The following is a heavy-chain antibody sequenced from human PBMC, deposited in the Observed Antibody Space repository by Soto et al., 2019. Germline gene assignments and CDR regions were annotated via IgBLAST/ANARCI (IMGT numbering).Heavy chain of an antibody. V-gene: IGHV1-46*01. Sequence: ASVKVSCKASGYTFTSYYMHWVRQAPGQGLEWMGIINPSGGSTSYAQKFQGRVTMTRDTSTSTVYMELSSLRSEDTAVYYCARDRPWDYDYVWGSYRSRYLDYWGQGTLVTVSS. J-gene: IGHJ4*02. CDR1: GYTFTSYY. CDR2: INPSGGST. D-gene: IGHD3-16*02. CDR3: ARDRPWDYDYVWGSYRSRYLDY.